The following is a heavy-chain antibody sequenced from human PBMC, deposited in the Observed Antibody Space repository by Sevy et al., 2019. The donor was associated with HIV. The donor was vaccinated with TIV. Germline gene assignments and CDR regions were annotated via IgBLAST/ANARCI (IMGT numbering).Heavy chain of an antibody. CDR2: IKQDGSEK. D-gene: IGHD2-15*01. J-gene: IGHJ3*02. CDR1: GFTFSSYW. Sequence: GGSLRLSCAASGFTFSSYWMSWVRQAPGKGLEWVANIKQDGSEKYYVDSVKGRFTISRDNAKNSLYLQMNSLRAEDTAVYYSARGPVVVVAAHPAFDIWGQGTMVTVSS. CDR3: ARGPVVVVAAHPAFDI. V-gene: IGHV3-7*01.